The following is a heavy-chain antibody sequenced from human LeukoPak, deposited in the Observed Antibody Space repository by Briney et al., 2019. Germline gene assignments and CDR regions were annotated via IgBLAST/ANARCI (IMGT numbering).Heavy chain of an antibody. CDR1: GGSFSGYY. V-gene: IGHV4-34*01. D-gene: IGHD3-16*02. CDR3: ARSQSKGPYVWGSYRYIGSLYFDY. J-gene: IGHJ4*02. CDR2: INHSGST. Sequence: SETLSLTCAVYGGSFSGYYWSWIRQPPGKGLEWIGEINHSGSTNYNPSLKSRVTISVDTSKNQFSLKLSSVTAADTAVYYCARSQSKGPYVWGSYRYIGSLYFDYWGQGTLVTVSS.